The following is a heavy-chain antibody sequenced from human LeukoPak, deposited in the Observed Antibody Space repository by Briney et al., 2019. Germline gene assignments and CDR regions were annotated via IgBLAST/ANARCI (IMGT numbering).Heavy chain of an antibody. J-gene: IGHJ3*02. V-gene: IGHV1-24*01. CDR1: GYTLTELS. D-gene: IGHD3-22*01. CDR2: FDPEDGET. Sequence: ASVKVSCKVSGYTLTELSMHWVRQAPGKGLEWMGGFDPEDGETIYAQKFQGRVTMTEDTSTDTVYMELSSLRSEDTAVYYCATDSKIVVVEGDAFDIWGQGTMVTVSS. CDR3: ATDSKIVVVEGDAFDI.